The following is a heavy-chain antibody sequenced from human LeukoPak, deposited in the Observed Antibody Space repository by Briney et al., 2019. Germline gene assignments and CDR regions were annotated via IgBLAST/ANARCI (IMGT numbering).Heavy chain of an antibody. CDR2: MYTSGSI. J-gene: IGHJ4*02. CDR3: ARDPSFSSGYFDY. Sequence: SETLSLTCTVSGGSISSYCWSWIRQPAGKGLEWIGRMYTSGSINYNPSLKSRVTMSVDTSKNQFSLKLSSVTAADTAVYYCARDPSFSSGYFDYWGQGTLVTVSS. V-gene: IGHV4-4*07. CDR1: GGSISSYC. D-gene: IGHD3-22*01.